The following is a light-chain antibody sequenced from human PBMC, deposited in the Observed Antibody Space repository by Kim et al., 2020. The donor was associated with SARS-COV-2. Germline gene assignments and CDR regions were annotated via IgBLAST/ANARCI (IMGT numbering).Light chain of an antibody. CDR3: QAWDSSTEV. J-gene: IGLJ2*01. Sequence: SVSPGHTASIACSGDKLGDKYACWYQQKPGHSPVLVIYQDSKRPSGIPERFSGSNSGNTATLTISGTQAMDEADYYCQAWDSSTEVFGGGTQLTVL. CDR2: QDS. V-gene: IGLV3-1*01. CDR1: KLGDKY.